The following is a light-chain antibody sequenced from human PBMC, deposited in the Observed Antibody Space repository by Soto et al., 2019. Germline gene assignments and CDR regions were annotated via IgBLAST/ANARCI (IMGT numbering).Light chain of an antibody. CDR3: QQYYSYPPWT. J-gene: IGKJ1*01. V-gene: IGKV1-8*01. CDR1: QGISSY. Sequence: AIRMTQSPSSLSASTGDRVTITCRASQGISSYLAWYQQKPGKAPKLLIYAASTLQSGVPSRFSGSGSGTEFTRTSSSLQAEDFATYYCQQYYSYPPWTFGQGTKGEIK. CDR2: AAS.